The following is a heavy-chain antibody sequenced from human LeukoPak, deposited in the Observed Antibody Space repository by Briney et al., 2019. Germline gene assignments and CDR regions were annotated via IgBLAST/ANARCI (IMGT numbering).Heavy chain of an antibody. CDR3: ARGSSGWYFPRDY. J-gene: IGHJ4*02. D-gene: IGHD6-19*01. CDR2: INPNSGGT. V-gene: IGHV1-2*06. CDR1: GYTFTGYY. Sequence: ASVKVSCKASGYTFTGYYMHWVRQAPGQGLEWMGRINPNSGGTNYAQKFQGRVTMTRDTSISTAYMELSRLRSDDTAVYYCARGSSGWYFPRDYWGQGTLVTVSS.